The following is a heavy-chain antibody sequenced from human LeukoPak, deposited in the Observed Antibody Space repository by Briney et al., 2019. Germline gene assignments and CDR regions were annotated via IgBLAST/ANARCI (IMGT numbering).Heavy chain of an antibody. CDR1: GYSISSGYY. Sequence: SETLSLTCAVSGYSISSGYYWGWIRQPPGKGLEWIGSIYHSGSTYYNPSLKSRVTISVDTSKNQFFLKLSSVTAADTAVYYCARHSAWLPIRYYFDYWGQGTLVTVSS. D-gene: IGHD5-12*01. V-gene: IGHV4-38-2*01. CDR2: IYHSGST. J-gene: IGHJ4*02. CDR3: ARHSAWLPIRYYFDY.